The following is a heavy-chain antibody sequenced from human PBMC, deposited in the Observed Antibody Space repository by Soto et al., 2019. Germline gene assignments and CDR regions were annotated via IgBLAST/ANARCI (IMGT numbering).Heavy chain of an antibody. CDR2: INPNSGGT. J-gene: IGHJ6*02. CDR1: GYTFTGYY. V-gene: IGHV1-2*02. CDR3: ASGYSGYDLALDGMDV. Sequence: GASVKVSCKASGYTFTGYYMHWVRQAPGQGLEWMGWINPNSGGTNYAQKFQGRVTMTRDTSISTAYMELSRLRSEDTAVYYCASGYSGYDLALDGMDVWGQGTTVTVSS. D-gene: IGHD5-12*01.